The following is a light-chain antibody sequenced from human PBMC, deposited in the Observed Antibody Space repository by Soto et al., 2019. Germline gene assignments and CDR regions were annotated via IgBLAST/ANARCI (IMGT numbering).Light chain of an antibody. CDR2: DVT. Sequence: QSALTQPASVSGSPGQSITISCTGTRSDVGGYNYVYWHQQHPGKAPKLMIYDVTNRPSGVSDRFSGSKSGNTASLTISGLQAEDEADYYFSSYTSSSTYVFGAGTQLNVL. V-gene: IGLV2-14*01. CDR3: SSYTSSSTYV. CDR1: RSDVGGYNY. J-gene: IGLJ1*01.